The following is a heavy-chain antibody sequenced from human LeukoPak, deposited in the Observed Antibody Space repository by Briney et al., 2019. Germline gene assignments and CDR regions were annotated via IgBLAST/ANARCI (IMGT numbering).Heavy chain of an antibody. CDR3: AKDRDSSGDY. J-gene: IGHJ4*02. D-gene: IGHD6-19*01. CDR2: IQPSGGST. CDR1: GYTFTSYY. V-gene: IGHV1-46*01. Sequence: ASVKVSCKASGYTFTSYYMHWVRQAPGHGLEWMGIIQPSGGSTSNAQKFRGRVTMTWDTSTSTVYMELSSLRSEDTAVYYCAKDRDSSGDYWGQGTLVTVSS.